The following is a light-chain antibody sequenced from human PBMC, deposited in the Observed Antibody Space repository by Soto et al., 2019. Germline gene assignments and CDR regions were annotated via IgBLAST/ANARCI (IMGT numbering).Light chain of an antibody. CDR1: QSVGSY. CDR2: DAS. J-gene: IGKJ5*01. CDR3: QQRSHWPPAT. Sequence: EMVLTQSPATLSLSPLEIAAVSFMGSQSVGSYLAWYQQKPGQAPRLLIYDASNRATGIPARFSGSGSGTDFTLTISSLEPEDFAVYYCQQRSHWPPATFGQGTRLEIK. V-gene: IGKV3-11*01.